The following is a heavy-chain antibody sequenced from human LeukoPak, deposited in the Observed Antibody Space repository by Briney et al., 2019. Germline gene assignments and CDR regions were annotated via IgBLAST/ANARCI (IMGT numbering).Heavy chain of an antibody. CDR3: ARARSTMVRGVIKGMYFDY. J-gene: IGHJ4*02. V-gene: IGHV4-4*02. CDR1: GGSISSSNW. CDR2: IYHSGST. Sequence: PSGTLSLTCAVSGGSISSSNWWSWVRQPPGKGLEWIGEIYHSGSTNYNPSLKSRVTISVDKSKNQFSLKLSYVTAADTAVYFCARARSTMVRGVIKGMYFDYWGQGTLVTVSS. D-gene: IGHD3-10*01.